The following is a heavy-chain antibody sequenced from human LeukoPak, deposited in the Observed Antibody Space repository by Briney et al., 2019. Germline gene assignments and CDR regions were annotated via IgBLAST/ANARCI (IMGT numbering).Heavy chain of an antibody. D-gene: IGHD6-6*01. CDR1: GGTFSSYA. V-gene: IGHV1-69*05. CDR3: ARARTLTSIAARSAFDI. J-gene: IGHJ3*02. Sequence: GASVKVSCKASGGTFSSYAISWVRQAPGQGLEWMGGIIPIFGTANYAQKFQGRVTITTDESTSTAYMELSSLRSEDTAVYYCARARTLTSIAARSAFDIWGQGTMVTVSS. CDR2: IIPIFGTA.